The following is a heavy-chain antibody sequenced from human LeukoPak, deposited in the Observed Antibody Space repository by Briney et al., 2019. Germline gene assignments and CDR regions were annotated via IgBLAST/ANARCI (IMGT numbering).Heavy chain of an antibody. D-gene: IGHD3-10*01. Sequence: KPGGSLRLSCAASGFTFSSYSMNWARQAPGKGLEWVSSMNSRSSSKYYADSVKGRFTISRDNSKNTLYLQMNSLRAEDTAVYYCAKAYYGSGSYYNVGRNRPSFDYWGQGTLVTVSS. J-gene: IGHJ4*02. V-gene: IGHV3-21*04. CDR1: GFTFSSYS. CDR3: AKAYYGSGSYYNVGRNRPSFDY. CDR2: MNSRSSSK.